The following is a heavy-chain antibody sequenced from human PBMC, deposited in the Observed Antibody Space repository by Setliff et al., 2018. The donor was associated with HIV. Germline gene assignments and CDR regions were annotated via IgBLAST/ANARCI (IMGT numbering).Heavy chain of an antibody. CDR1: GGSISSGGPGYY. Sequence: ASETLSLTCTVSGGSISSGGPGYYWGWVRQPPGGGLEWMGSVYYSGSTYYNPSLRSRVTISVDTSKNQFSLKLSSATAADTAVYYCARQGDGYNLYYVYYFDYWGQGTLVTVSS. J-gene: IGHJ4*02. CDR2: VYYSGST. D-gene: IGHD3-16*01. V-gene: IGHV4-39*01. CDR3: ARQGDGYNLYYVYYFDY.